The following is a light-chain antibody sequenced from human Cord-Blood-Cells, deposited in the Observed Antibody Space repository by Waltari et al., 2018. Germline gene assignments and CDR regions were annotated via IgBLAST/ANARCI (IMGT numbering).Light chain of an antibody. V-gene: IGLV2-14*01. CDR3: SSYTSSSTYV. J-gene: IGLJ1*01. CDR2: EVS. Sequence: QPALTQPASVSGSPGQSITISCTGTSSDVGGYNYVSWYQRHPGKAPKLMIYEVSNRPSGVSNRFSGSKSGNTASLTISGLQAEDEADYYCSSYTSSSTYVFGTGTKVTVL. CDR1: SSDVGGYNY.